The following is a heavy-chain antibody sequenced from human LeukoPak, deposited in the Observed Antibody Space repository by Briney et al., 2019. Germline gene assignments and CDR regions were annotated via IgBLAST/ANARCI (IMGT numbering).Heavy chain of an antibody. CDR3: VRSKSGTYGWFDP. CDR1: GGSISGYY. J-gene: IGHJ5*02. D-gene: IGHD4-17*01. CDR2: IYYTGNT. V-gene: IGHV4-59*01. Sequence: SETLSLTCTVSGGSISGYYWSWIRQPSGKGLEWIGFIYYTGNTNYNPSLKSRLTISVDTSKNQFSLKVSSVTAADTAVYYCVRSKSGTYGWFDPWGQGTLVTVSS.